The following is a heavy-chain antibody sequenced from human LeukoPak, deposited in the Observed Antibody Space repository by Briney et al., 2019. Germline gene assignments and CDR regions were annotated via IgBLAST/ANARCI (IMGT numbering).Heavy chain of an antibody. D-gene: IGHD6-19*01. V-gene: IGHV4-59*08. CDR3: ARLASSGWSHCDY. CDR1: GGSISGYY. J-gene: IGHJ4*02. CDR2: IYYSGST. Sequence: SETLSLACTVSGGSISGYYWSWIRQPPGKGPEWIGYIYYSGSTNYNPSLKSRVTISVDTSKNQFSLKMNSVTAADTAVYYCARLASSGWSHCDYWGQGTLVTVSS.